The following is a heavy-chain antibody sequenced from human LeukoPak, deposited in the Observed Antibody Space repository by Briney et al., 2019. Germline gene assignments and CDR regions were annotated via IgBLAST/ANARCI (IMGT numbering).Heavy chain of an antibody. CDR2: IYYSGSA. Sequence: SETLSLTCTVSGDSISSSSFYWGWIRQPPGKGLEWIGSIYYSGSAYYDPSLKSRVTISVDTSKNQFSLKLSSVTAADTAVYYCARLRGYTSSARGYVEYWGQGTLVTVSS. D-gene: IGHD6-13*01. J-gene: IGHJ4*02. V-gene: IGHV4-39*01. CDR1: GDSISSSSFY. CDR3: ARLRGYTSSARGYVEY.